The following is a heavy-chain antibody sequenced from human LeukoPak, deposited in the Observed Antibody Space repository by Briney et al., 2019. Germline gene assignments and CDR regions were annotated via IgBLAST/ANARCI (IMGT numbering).Heavy chain of an antibody. CDR1: GGSISSGGYY. CDR3: ATYVRRRGYSYGSHYFYYYMDV. D-gene: IGHD5-18*01. CDR2: IYTSGST. J-gene: IGHJ6*03. V-gene: IGHV4-61*02. Sequence: SETLSLTCTVSGGSISSGGYYWSWIRQPAGKGLEWIGRIYTSGSTNYNPSLKSRVTISVDTSKNQFSLKLSSVTAADTAVYYCATYVRRRGYSYGSHYFYYYMDVWGKGTTVTVSS.